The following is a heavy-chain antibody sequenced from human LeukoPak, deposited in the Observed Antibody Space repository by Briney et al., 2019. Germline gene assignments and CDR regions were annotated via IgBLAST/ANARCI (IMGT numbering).Heavy chain of an antibody. V-gene: IGHV3-48*04. J-gene: IGHJ4*02. CDR1: GFTFSSYS. D-gene: IGHD3-22*01. CDR2: ISSSSSTI. CDR3: ARDKSAENYGSSGPFYYFDY. Sequence: GGSLRLSCAASGFTFSSYSMNWVRQAPGKGLEWVSYISSSSSTIYYADSVKGRFTISRDNAKNSLYLQMNSLRAEDTAVYYCARDKSAENYGSSGPFYYFDYWGQGTLVTVSS.